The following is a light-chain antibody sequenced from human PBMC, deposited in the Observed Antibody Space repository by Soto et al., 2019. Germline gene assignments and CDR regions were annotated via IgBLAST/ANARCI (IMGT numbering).Light chain of an antibody. CDR2: VAS. V-gene: IGKV1-5*01. CDR3: QQDSTFSRT. J-gene: IGKJ1*01. Sequence: IQMTQSPSTLSSSFGDRVTTTCGASQSISSWLAWYQQKPGKAPKLLIYVASNLQSGVPSRFSGSGSGTEFNLTISSLQPDEFASYYCQQDSTFSRTFGQGTKV. CDR1: QSISSW.